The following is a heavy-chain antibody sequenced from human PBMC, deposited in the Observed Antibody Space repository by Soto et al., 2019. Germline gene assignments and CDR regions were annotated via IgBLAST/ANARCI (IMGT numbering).Heavy chain of an antibody. D-gene: IGHD6-19*01. V-gene: IGHV3-74*03. Sequence: EVQMVESGGGLVQPGGSLRLSCAASGFTVSGYWMHWVRQAPGKGLVWVSRIHPDGNTAYADSVKGRFITSRDNGKNTLYLQMNSLRAEDTAVYFCAAHRGGWQAAYWGQGTLVTVSS. CDR2: IHPDGNT. CDR3: AAHRGGWQAAY. CDR1: GFTVSGYW. J-gene: IGHJ4*02.